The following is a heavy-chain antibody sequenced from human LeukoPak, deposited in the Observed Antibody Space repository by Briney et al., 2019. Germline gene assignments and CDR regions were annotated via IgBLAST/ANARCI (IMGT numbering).Heavy chain of an antibody. Sequence: SETLSLTCAVYGGSFSGYYWSWIRQPPGKGLEWIGGINLSGRTNYNPSLKRGVTISVDTSKNQFSLKLSSVTAADTAVYYCARDGADFWSGYYTPWYFDYWGQGTLVTVSS. D-gene: IGHD3-3*01. CDR2: INLSGRT. CDR3: ARDGADFWSGYYTPWYFDY. V-gene: IGHV4-34*01. J-gene: IGHJ4*02. CDR1: GGSFSGYY.